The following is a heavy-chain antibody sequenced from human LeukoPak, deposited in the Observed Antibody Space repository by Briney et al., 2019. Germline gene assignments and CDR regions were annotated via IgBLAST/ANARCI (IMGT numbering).Heavy chain of an antibody. CDR3: AKPLYYYGSGSYPFDY. J-gene: IGHJ4*02. CDR2: IYSGGST. D-gene: IGHD3-10*01. CDR1: GFTVSSNY. V-gene: IGHV3-66*04. Sequence: PGGSLRLSCAASGFTVSSNYMSWVRQAPGKGLEWVSVIYSGGSTYYADSVKGRFTISRDNSKNTLYLQMNSLRAEDTAVYYCAKPLYYYGSGSYPFDYWGQGTLVTVSS.